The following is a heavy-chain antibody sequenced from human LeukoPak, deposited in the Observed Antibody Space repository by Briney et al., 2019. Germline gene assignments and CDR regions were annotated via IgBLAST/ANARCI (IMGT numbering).Heavy chain of an antibody. D-gene: IGHD3-10*01. CDR3: ARGRPYYYYGSGSAACDY. CDR2: TYHSDYT. CDR1: GDSITSSHW. J-gene: IGHJ4*02. Sequence: SETLSLTCTVSGDSITSSHWWSWIRQSPGKGLEWIGNTYHSDYTNYNPSLKGRATISVDKSKNQFSLKLSSVTAADTAVYYCARGRPYYYYGSGSAACDYWGQGTLVTVSS. V-gene: IGHV4-4*02.